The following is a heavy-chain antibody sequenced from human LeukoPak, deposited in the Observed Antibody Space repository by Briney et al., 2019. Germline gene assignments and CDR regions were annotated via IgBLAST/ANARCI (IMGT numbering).Heavy chain of an antibody. CDR2: ISGSGGST. CDR3: ATDDYRGLGY. Sequence: GGSLRLSCAASGFTFSTYNMNWVRQAPGKGLEWVSAISGSGGSTYYADSVKGRFTISRDNAKNSLYLQMNGLRAEDTAVYYCATDDYRGLGYWGQGTLVTVSS. D-gene: IGHD4-11*01. V-gene: IGHV3-23*01. CDR1: GFTFSTYN. J-gene: IGHJ4*02.